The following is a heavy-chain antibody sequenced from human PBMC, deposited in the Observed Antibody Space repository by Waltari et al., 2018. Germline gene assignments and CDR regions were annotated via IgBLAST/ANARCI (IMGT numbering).Heavy chain of an antibody. CDR3: ARDGGGLKPVPLHY. D-gene: IGHD6-13*01. Sequence: EVQLVESGGGLVQPGGSLRLSCAASGFTFSSYSMNWVRQAPGKGLEWVSYISSSRRTIYYADSVKGRFTISRDNAKNSLYLQMNSLRAEDTAVYYCARDGGGLKPVPLHYWGQGTLVTVSS. J-gene: IGHJ4*02. CDR2: ISSSRRTI. CDR1: GFTFSSYS. V-gene: IGHV3-48*04.